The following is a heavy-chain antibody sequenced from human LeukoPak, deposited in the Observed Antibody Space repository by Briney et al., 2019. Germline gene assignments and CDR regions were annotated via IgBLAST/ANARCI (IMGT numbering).Heavy chain of an antibody. V-gene: IGHV3-74*01. CDR2: ISGDGRNI. CDR1: GFTFSSYW. CDR3: DLHCSSSSCYLYGMDV. D-gene: IGHD2-2*01. J-gene: IGHJ6*02. Sequence: PGGSLRLSCGASGFTFSSYWMHWVRQDPRKGLVWVSRISGDGRNINYADSVRGRFTISRDNAKNTLYLQMNSLRAEDTAVYYCDLHCSSSSCYLYGMDVWGQGTTVTVSS.